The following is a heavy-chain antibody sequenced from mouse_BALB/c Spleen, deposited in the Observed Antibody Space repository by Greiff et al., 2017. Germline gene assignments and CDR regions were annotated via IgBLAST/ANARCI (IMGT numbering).Heavy chain of an antibody. CDR1: GFTFSSYT. J-gene: IGHJ2*01. V-gene: IGHV5-12-2*01. CDR2: ISNGGGST. CDR3: ARRYGNYFDY. D-gene: IGHD2-1*01. Sequence: DVMLVESGGGLVQPGGSLKLSCAASGFTFSSYTMSWVRQTPEKRLEWVAYISNGGGSTYYPDTVKGRFTISRDNAKNTLYLQMSSLKSEDTAMYYCARRYGNYFDYWGQGTTLTVSS.